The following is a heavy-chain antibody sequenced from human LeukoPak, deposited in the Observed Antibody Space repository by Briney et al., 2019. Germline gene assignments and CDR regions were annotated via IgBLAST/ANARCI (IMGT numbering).Heavy chain of an antibody. Sequence: SETLSLTCTVSGGSISSGGYYWSWIRQHPGKGLEWIGYIYYSGSTYYNPSLKSRVTISVDTSKNQSSLKLSSVTAADTAVYYCARGELRYFDWRNFYFDYWGQGTLVTVSS. CDR2: IYYSGST. D-gene: IGHD3-9*01. J-gene: IGHJ4*02. V-gene: IGHV4-31*03. CDR3: ARGELRYFDWRNFYFDY. CDR1: GGSISSGGYY.